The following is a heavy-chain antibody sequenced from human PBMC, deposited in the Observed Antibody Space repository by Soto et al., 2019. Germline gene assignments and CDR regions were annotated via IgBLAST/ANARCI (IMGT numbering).Heavy chain of an antibody. J-gene: IGHJ4*02. CDR2: IWYDGSNK. V-gene: IGHV3-33*01. CDR3: ARDLGLRFDY. Sequence: QVQLVESGGGVVQHGRSLRLSCAASGFTFSSYGMHWVRQAPGKGLEWVAVIWYDGSNKYYADSVKGRFTISRDNSKNTLYLQMNSLRAEETAVYYCARDLGLRFDYWGQGTLVTVSS. D-gene: IGHD4-17*01. CDR1: GFTFSSYG.